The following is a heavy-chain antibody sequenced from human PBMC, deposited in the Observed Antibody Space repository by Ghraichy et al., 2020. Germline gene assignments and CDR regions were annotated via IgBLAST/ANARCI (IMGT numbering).Heavy chain of an antibody. CDR2: IGGSMTNT. V-gene: IGHV3-23*01. Sequence: LSLTCAASGFTFSTYAMSWFRQAPGKGLEWVSTIGGSMTNTYYADSVKGRFTISRDNSKNTVYLQVNSLRAEDTALYYCTSNYESFGLADYWGQGALVTVSS. J-gene: IGHJ4*02. CDR3: TSNYESFGLADY. CDR1: GFTFSTYA. D-gene: IGHD3-22*01.